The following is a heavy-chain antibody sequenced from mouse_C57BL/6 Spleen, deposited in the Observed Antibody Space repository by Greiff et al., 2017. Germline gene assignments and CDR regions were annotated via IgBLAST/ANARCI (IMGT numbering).Heavy chain of an antibody. J-gene: IGHJ2*01. V-gene: IGHV1-64*01. CDR2: IHPNSGST. D-gene: IGHD2-2*01. CDR3: AREWFDYFDY. CDR1: GYTFTSYW. Sequence: QVHVKQPGAELVKPGASVKLSCKASGYTFTSYWMHWVKQRPGQGLEWIGMIHPNSGSTNYNEKFKSKATLTVDKSSSTAYMQLSSLTSEDSVVYYCAREWFDYFDYWGQGTTLTVSS.